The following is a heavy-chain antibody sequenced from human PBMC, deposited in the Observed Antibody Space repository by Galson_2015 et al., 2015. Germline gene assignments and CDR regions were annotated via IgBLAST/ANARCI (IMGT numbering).Heavy chain of an antibody. CDR1: GFSIATYA. J-gene: IGHJ4*02. CDR3: ARDRPGISFPFDS. D-gene: IGHD3-10*01. Sequence: SLRLSCAGSGFSIATYAMNWVRQAPGTGLEWVAAISGNSGAIYYADSVKGRFAISRDNSNNTLFLQMNSLRADDTAVFYCARDRPGISFPFDSWGQGTLVAVSS. CDR2: ISGNSGAI. V-gene: IGHV3-23*01.